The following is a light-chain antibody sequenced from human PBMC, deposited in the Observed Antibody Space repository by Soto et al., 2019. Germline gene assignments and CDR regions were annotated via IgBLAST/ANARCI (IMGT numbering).Light chain of an antibody. CDR3: CSSAGTSTF. V-gene: IGLV2-23*02. Sequence: QSALTQPASVSGSPGQSITISCTGTSSDVGSYNLVSWYQQHPGKAPKLMIYEVSKRPSGVPNRFSGSKSGNTASLTISGLHAQGAADYYCCSSAGTSTFFANGTKASV. CDR1: SSDVGSYNL. CDR2: EVS. J-gene: IGLJ1*01.